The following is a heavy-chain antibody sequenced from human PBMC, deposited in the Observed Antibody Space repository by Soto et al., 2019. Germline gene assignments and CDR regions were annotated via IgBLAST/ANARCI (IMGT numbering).Heavy chain of an antibody. CDR2: FDPEDGET. D-gene: IGHD1-7*01. CDR1: GYTLTELS. Sequence: ASVKVSCKVSGYTLTELSMHWVRQAPGKGLEWMGGFDPEDGETIYAQKFQGRVTMTEDTSTDTAYMELSSPRSEDTAVYYCATDLVAGTTSPYYYYGMDVWGQGTTVTVSS. CDR3: ATDLVAGTTSPYYYYGMDV. V-gene: IGHV1-24*01. J-gene: IGHJ6*02.